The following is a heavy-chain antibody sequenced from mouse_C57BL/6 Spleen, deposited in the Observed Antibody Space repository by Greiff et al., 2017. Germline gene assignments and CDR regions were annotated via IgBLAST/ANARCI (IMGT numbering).Heavy chain of an antibody. J-gene: IGHJ4*01. CDR1: GFNIKDDY. D-gene: IGHD2-2*01. V-gene: IGHV14-4*01. CDR3: TTEGYDNYYAMDY. Sequence: EVQLKESGAELVRPGASVKLSCTASGFNIKDDYMHWVKQRPEQGLEWIGWIDPENGDTEYASKFQGKATITADTSSNTAYLQLSSLTSEDTAVYYCTTEGYDNYYAMDYWGQGTSVTVSS. CDR2: IDPENGDT.